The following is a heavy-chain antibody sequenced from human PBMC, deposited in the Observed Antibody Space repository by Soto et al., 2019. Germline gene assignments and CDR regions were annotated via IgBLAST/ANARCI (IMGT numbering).Heavy chain of an antibody. J-gene: IGHJ3*02. CDR3: ARGQVGFSRSWYVRELNAFDI. D-gene: IGHD6-13*01. V-gene: IGHV4-34*01. CDR2: INHSGST. Sequence: QVQLQQWGAGLLKPSETLSLTCAVYGGSFSGYYWSWIRQPPGKGLEWIGEINHSGSTNDNPSLKRRVTISVDRSKNQFSLKLSSVTAADTAVYYCARGQVGFSRSWYVRELNAFDIWGKGTMVTVSS. CDR1: GGSFSGYY.